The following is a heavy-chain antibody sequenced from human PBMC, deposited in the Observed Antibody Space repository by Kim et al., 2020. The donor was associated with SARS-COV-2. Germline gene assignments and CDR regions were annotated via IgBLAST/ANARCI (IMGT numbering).Heavy chain of an antibody. D-gene: IGHD6-19*01. V-gene: IGHV3-13*01. J-gene: IGHJ4*02. CDR3: ARGGVAVAGTGIDY. CDR2: IGTAGDT. CDR1: GFTFSSYD. Sequence: GGSLRLSCAASGFTFSSYDMHWVRQATGKGLEWVSAIGTAGDTYYPGSVNGRFTISRENAKNSLYLQMNSLRAGDTAVYDCARGGVAVAGTGIDYWGQGTLVTVSS.